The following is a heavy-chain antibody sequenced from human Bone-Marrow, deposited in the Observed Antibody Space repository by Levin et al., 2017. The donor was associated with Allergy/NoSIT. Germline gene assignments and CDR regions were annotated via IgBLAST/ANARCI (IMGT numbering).Heavy chain of an antibody. Sequence: SQTLSLTCAISGDSLSTNGVAWNWIRQSPSRGLEWLGRTYYRSKWYNDYAPSVKSRLTINPDTSKSQFSLQLNSVIPEDTAVYYCTRGHNNAFDIWGQGTIVTVSS. V-gene: IGHV6-1*01. CDR3: TRGHNNAFDI. CDR1: GDSLSTNGVA. D-gene: IGHD1-14*01. J-gene: IGHJ3*02. CDR2: TYYRSKWYN.